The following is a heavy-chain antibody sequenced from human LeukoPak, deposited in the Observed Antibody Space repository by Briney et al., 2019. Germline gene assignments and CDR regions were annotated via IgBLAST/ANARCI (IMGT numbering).Heavy chain of an antibody. V-gene: IGHV3-7*04. D-gene: IGHD6-19*01. CDR2: IKHDGSEE. CDR3: ARGPYSSGSSADY. Sequence: PGGSLRLSCVASGLSISGQWMNWVRQAPGQGLEWVANIKHDGSEEHYVDSVKGRFTISRDDGRNSVSLQMNSLRAEDTAVYYCARGPYSSGSSADYWGQGTLVTVSS. J-gene: IGHJ4*02. CDR1: GLSISGQW.